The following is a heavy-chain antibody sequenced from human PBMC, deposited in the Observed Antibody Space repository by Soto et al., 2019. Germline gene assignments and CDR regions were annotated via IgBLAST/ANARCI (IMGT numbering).Heavy chain of an antibody. CDR3: AREGYYYDSSGYYPPPPGFDP. CDR1: GGTFSSYA. J-gene: IGHJ5*02. V-gene: IGHV1-69*06. CDR2: IIPIFGTA. D-gene: IGHD3-22*01. Sequence: VASVKVSCKASGGTFSSYAISWVRQAPGQGLEWMGGIIPIFGTANYAQKFQGRVTITADKSTSTAYMELSSLRSEDTAVYYCAREGYYYDSSGYYPPPPGFDPWGQGTLVTVSS.